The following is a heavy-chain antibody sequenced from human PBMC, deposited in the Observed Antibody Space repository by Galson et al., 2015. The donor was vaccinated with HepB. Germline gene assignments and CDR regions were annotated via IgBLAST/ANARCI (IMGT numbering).Heavy chain of an antibody. Sequence: SLRLSCAASGFTFSTYGLHWVRQAPGKGLEWVAVISFDGGHKYYADSVKGRFSISRDNSKNTLYLQMSSLRAEDTAVFYCAKQRISYDTSDSYPDFDYWGQGTLVTVSS. V-gene: IGHV3-30*18. D-gene: IGHD3-22*01. CDR2: ISFDGGHK. CDR1: GFTFSTYG. CDR3: AKQRISYDTSDSYPDFDY. J-gene: IGHJ4*02.